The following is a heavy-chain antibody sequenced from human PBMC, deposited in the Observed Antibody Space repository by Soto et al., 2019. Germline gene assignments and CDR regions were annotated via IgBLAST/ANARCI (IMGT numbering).Heavy chain of an antibody. Sequence: QVQLVQSGAEVKKPGASVKVSCKASGYTFTSYDISWVRQAPGQGIEWMGWMSTSNGNTNYAQKLQGRVTMTTDTPTSTANMELRSLRPDDTAVYFCARDRNGVDPWGQGTLVTVS. CDR1: GYTFTSYD. J-gene: IGHJ5*02. V-gene: IGHV1-18*01. CDR3: ARDRNGVDP. CDR2: MSTSNGNT.